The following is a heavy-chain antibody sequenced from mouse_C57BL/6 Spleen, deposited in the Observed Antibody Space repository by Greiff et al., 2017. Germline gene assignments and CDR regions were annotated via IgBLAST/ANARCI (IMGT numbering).Heavy chain of an antibody. J-gene: IGHJ1*03. CDR1: GYTFTDYY. CDR2: LYPGSGNT. V-gene: IGHV1-76*01. CDR3: ARHYGSSYGYFDV. Sequence: QVQLQQSGAELVRPGASVKLSCKASGYTFTDYYINWVKQRPGQGLEWIARLYPGSGNTYYNEKFKGKATLTAEKSSSTAYMQLSSLTSEDSAVYFCARHYGSSYGYFDVWGTGTTVTVSS. D-gene: IGHD1-1*01.